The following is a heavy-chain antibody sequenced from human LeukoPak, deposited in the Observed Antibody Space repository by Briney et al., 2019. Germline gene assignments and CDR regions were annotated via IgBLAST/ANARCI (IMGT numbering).Heavy chain of an antibody. CDR3: AIYYYGSGSYSLDYYMDV. Sequence: PSETLSLTCTVSGGSISSSSYYWGWIRQPPGKGLEWIGSIYYSGSTYYNPSLKSRVTISVDTSKNQFSLKLSSVTAADTAVYYCAIYYYGSGSYSLDYYMDVWGKGTTVTISS. CDR2: IYYSGST. V-gene: IGHV4-39*01. D-gene: IGHD3-10*01. J-gene: IGHJ6*03. CDR1: GGSISSSSYY.